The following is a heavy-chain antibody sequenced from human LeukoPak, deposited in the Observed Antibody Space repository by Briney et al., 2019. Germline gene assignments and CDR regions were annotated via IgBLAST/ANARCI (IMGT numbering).Heavy chain of an antibody. CDR2: ISSSSSYT. D-gene: IGHD3-10*01. J-gene: IGHJ4*02. CDR1: GFTVSSNY. CDR3: ARFYGSGSFIDY. Sequence: MTGGSLRLSCAASGFTVSSNYMSWIRQAPGKGLEWVSYISSSSSYTNYADSVKGRFTISRDNAKNSLYLQMNSLRAEDTAVYYCARFYGSGSFIDYWGQGTLVTVSS. V-gene: IGHV3-11*06.